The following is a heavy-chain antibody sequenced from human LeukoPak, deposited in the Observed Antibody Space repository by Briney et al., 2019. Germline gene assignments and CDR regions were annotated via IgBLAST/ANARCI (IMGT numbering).Heavy chain of an antibody. J-gene: IGHJ4*02. CDR3: ARDEMGIYSYDC. CDR2: MKPDGSEK. V-gene: IGHV3-7*01. CDR1: GFTFSNYW. Sequence: GGSLRLSCAASGFTFSNYWMSWVRQAPGKGLEGVTNMKPDGSEKYYVDSVKGRFTISRDNAKNSLYLQMNSLRAEDTAVYYCARDEMGIYSYDCWGQGTLVTASS. D-gene: IGHD5-18*01.